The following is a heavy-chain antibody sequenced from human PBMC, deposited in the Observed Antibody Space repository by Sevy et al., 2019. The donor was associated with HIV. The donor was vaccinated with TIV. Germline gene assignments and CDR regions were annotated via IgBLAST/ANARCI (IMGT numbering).Heavy chain of an antibody. CDR2: IWYDGTDK. Sequence: GGSLRLSCAASGFTFSSYGMHWVRQAPGKGLEWVAFIWYDGTDKYYADSVKGRFTISRDNSKNTLYLQMNGLGAEDTAVYYCASDILTGSDYWGQGTLVTVSS. V-gene: IGHV3-30*02. J-gene: IGHJ4*02. CDR1: GFTFSSYG. CDR3: ASDILTGSDY. D-gene: IGHD3-9*01.